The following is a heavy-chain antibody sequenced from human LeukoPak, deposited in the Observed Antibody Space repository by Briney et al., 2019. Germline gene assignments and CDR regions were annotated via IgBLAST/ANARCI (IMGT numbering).Heavy chain of an antibody. Sequence: GGSLRLSCAASGFTVSSNYMSWVRQAPGKGLEWVSVIYSGGSTYYADSVKGRFTISRDNSKNTLYLQMNSLRAEDTAVYYCARDGPGIDGYYGMDVWGQGTTVTVSS. D-gene: IGHD2-15*01. CDR2: IYSGGST. CDR3: ARDGPGIDGYYGMDV. V-gene: IGHV3-66*01. J-gene: IGHJ6*02. CDR1: GFTVSSNY.